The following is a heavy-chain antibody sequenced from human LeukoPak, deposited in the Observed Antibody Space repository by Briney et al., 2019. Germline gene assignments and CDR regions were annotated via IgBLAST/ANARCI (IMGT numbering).Heavy chain of an antibody. CDR1: GGTFSSYA. D-gene: IGHD6-6*01. J-gene: IGHJ3*02. Sequence: ASVKVSCKASGGTFSSYAISWVRQAPGQGLEWMGWISAYNGNTNYAQKLQGRVTMTTDTSTSTAYMELRSLRSDDTAVYYCARDLRAPPNDAFDIWGQGTMVTVSS. CDR3: ARDLRAPPNDAFDI. V-gene: IGHV1-18*01. CDR2: ISAYNGNT.